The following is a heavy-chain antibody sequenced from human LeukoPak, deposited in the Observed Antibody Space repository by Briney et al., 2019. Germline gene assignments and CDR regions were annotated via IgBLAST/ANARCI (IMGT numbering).Heavy chain of an antibody. CDR1: GFTFSSYS. V-gene: IGHV3-48*01. J-gene: IGHJ4*02. Sequence: GGSLRLSCAASGFTFSSYSLNWVRQAPGKGLEWVSYISSSTSTIYYADSVKGRFTISRDNAKNSLYLQMNSLRAEDTAVYYCARDSGILYYYEYWGQGTLVTVSS. CDR3: ARDSGILYYYEY. D-gene: IGHD2-21*01. CDR2: ISSSTSTI.